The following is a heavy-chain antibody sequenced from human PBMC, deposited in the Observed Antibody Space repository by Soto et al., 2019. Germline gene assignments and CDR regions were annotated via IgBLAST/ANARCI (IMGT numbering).Heavy chain of an antibody. D-gene: IGHD2-15*01. J-gene: IGHJ4*02. V-gene: IGHV1-69*06. Sequence: ASVKVSCKASGGSLSTNPISWVRQAPGQGLEWMGGTGSGTGPGNHAQKFQGRLTVTADKSTSTVYMELSNLSSEDTAVYYCARRDSGGFYRFFDSWGQGTLVTVSS. CDR1: GGSLSTNP. CDR2: TGSGTGPG. CDR3: ARRDSGGFYRFFDS.